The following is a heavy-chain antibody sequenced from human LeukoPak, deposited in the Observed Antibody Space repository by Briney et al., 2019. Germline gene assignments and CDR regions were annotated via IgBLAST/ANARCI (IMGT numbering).Heavy chain of an antibody. Sequence: GGSLRLSCAASGFTFSSYAMSWVRQAPGKGLEWVSAISGSGGSTYYADSVKGRFTISRDNSKNTLYLQMNSLRAEDTAVYYCAKASDGFGELENPYFDYWGQGTLVTVSS. V-gene: IGHV3-23*01. CDR2: ISGSGGST. CDR1: GFTFSSYA. CDR3: AKASDGFGELENPYFDY. D-gene: IGHD3-10*01. J-gene: IGHJ4*02.